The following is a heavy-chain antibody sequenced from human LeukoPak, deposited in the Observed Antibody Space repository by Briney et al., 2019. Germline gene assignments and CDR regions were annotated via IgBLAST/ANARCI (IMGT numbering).Heavy chain of an antibody. D-gene: IGHD3-10*01. CDR3: ARDMGSGSSHHFDY. CDR2: INPNSGGT. V-gene: IGHV1-2*06. J-gene: IGHJ4*02. Sequence: ASVKVSCKASGYTFTGYYMHWVRQAPGQGLEWMGRINPNSGGTNYAQKFQGRLTMTRDTSISTAYMELSRLRSDDTAVYYCARDMGSGSSHHFDYWGQGTLVTVSS. CDR1: GYTFTGYY.